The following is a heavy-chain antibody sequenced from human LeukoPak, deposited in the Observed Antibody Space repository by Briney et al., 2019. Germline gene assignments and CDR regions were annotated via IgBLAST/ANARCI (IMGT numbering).Heavy chain of an antibody. CDR2: INPNSGGT. CDR1: GYTFTGYY. Sequence: ASVKVSCKASGYTFTGYYMHWVRQAPGQGLEWMGWINPNSGGTNYAQKFQGMVTMTRDTSISTAYMELSRLRSDDTAVYYCARAGVWDYSDSSGYHNAAFDIWGQGTMVTVSS. V-gene: IGHV1-2*02. D-gene: IGHD3-22*01. CDR3: ARAGVWDYSDSSGYHNAAFDI. J-gene: IGHJ3*02.